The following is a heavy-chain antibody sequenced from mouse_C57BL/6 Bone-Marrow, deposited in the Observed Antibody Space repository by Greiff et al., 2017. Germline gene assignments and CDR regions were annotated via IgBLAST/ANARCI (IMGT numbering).Heavy chain of an antibody. CDR1: GFNIKDYY. CDR2: IDPEDGDT. V-gene: IGHV14-1*01. CDR3: TTEVY. Sequence: EVKLLESGAELVRPGASVKLSCTASGFNIKDYYMHWVKQRPEQGLEWIGRIDPEDGDTEYAPKFQGQATMTADKSSNTAYLQLSSLTSEDTAHHYRTTEVYRRQATTLPVSS. J-gene: IGHJ2*01. D-gene: IGHD1-3*01.